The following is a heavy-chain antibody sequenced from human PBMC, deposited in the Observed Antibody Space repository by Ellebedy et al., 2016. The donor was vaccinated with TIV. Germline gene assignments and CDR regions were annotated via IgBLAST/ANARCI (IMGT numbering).Heavy chain of an antibody. CDR3: AILGYCSGGSCYGRDY. D-gene: IGHD2-15*01. CDR1: GGSISSYY. CDR2: IYYSGST. V-gene: IGHV4-59*01. Sequence: MPSETLSLTCTVSGGSISSYYWSWIRQPPGKGLEWIGYIYYSGSTNYNPSPKSRVTISVDTSKNQFSLKLRSVTAADTAVYYCAILGYCSGGSCYGRDYWGQGTLVTVSS. J-gene: IGHJ4*02.